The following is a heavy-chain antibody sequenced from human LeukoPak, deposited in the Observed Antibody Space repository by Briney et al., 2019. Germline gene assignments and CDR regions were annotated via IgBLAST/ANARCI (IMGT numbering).Heavy chain of an antibody. V-gene: IGHV3-74*01. CDR1: GFTFSSYW. CDR2: INSDGSST. D-gene: IGHD3-22*01. CDR3: AKDRSSGYYIDY. Sequence: GGSLRLSCAASGFTFSSYWMHWVRQAPGKGLVWVSRINSDGSSTSYADSVKGRFTISRDNAKNTLYLQMNSLRAEDTAVYYCAKDRSSGYYIDYWGQGTLVTVSS. J-gene: IGHJ4*02.